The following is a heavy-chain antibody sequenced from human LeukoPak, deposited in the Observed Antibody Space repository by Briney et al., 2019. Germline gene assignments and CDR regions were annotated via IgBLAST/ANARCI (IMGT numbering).Heavy chain of an antibody. D-gene: IGHD3-10*01. CDR2: INTNTGNP. CDR1: GYTFTSYA. J-gene: IGHJ4*02. CDR3: ARSTVRGVIFPPYYFDY. V-gene: IGHV7-4-1*02. Sequence: ASVKVSCKASGYTFTSYAMNWVRQAPGQGLEWMGWINTNTGNPTYAQGFTGRFVFSLDTSVSTAYLQISSLKAEDTAVYYCARSTVRGVIFPPYYFDYWGQGTLVTVSS.